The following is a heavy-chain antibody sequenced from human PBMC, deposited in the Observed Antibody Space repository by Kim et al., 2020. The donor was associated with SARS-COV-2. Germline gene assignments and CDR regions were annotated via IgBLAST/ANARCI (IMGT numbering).Heavy chain of an antibody. CDR1: GFTVSSNY. V-gene: IGHV3-53*01. J-gene: IGHJ5*02. CDR2: IYSGGST. Sequence: GGSLRLSCAASGFTVSSNYMSWVRQAPGKGLEWVSVIYSGGSTYYADSVKGRFTISRDNSKNTLYLQMNSLRAEDTAVYYCAREVPIAAAGPPFDPWGQGTLVTVSS. CDR3: AREVPIAAAGPPFDP. D-gene: IGHD6-13*01.